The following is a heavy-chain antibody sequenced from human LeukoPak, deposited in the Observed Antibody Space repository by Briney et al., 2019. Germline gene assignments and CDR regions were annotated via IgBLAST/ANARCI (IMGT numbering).Heavy chain of an antibody. CDR3: ARDNVTMVRGNWFDP. CDR2: IIPIFGTA. D-gene: IGHD3-10*01. V-gene: IGHV1-69*13. J-gene: IGHJ5*02. CDR1: GGTFSSYA. Sequence: ASVKVSCKASGGTFSSYAISWVRQAPGQRLEWMGGIIPIFGTANYAQKFQGRVTITADESTSTAYMELSSLRSEDTAVYYCARDNVTMVRGNWFDPWGQGTLVTVSS.